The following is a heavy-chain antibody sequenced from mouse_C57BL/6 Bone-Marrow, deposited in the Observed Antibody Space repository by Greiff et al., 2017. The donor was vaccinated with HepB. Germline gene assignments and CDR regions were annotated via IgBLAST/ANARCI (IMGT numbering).Heavy chain of an antibody. CDR3: ARAPPWFAY. CDR1: GFSLTSYA. Sequence: QVQLKESGPGLVAPSQTLSITCTVSGFSLTSYAISWVRQPPGKGLEWLGVIRTGGGTNYNSALKSRLSISKDNSKSQVFLKMNSLQTDDTARYYCARAPPWFAYWGQGTLVTVSA. J-gene: IGHJ3*01. CDR2: IRTGGGT. V-gene: IGHV2-9-1*01.